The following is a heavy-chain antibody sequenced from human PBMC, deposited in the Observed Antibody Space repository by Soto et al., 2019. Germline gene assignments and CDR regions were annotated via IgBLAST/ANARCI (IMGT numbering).Heavy chain of an antibody. V-gene: IGHV3-7*05. J-gene: IGHJ3*02. Sequence: EVQLVESGGGLVQPGGSLRLSCAASGFTFGNYWMTWVRQAPGKGLEWVANIKGDGSAKSYLDSVRGRFTVSRDNAENSLVLQMNILRAEDTALYYCARDVSPGSSGYYLEAFDIWGQGTMVTVS. D-gene: IGHD6-25*01. CDR1: GFTFGNYW. CDR2: IKGDGSAK. CDR3: ARDVSPGSSGYYLEAFDI.